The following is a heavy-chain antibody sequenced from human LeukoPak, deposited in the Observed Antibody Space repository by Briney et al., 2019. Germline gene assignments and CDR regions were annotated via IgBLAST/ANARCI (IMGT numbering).Heavy chain of an antibody. CDR1: GGSISSYY. CDR3: ARVLGGFDDFWSGYTHAFDI. D-gene: IGHD3-3*01. Sequence: KPSETLSLTCTVSGGSISSYYWSWIRKPAGKGLEWIGRIYTSGSTNYNPSLKSRVTMSVDTSKNQFSLKLSSVTAADTAVYYCARVLGGFDDFWSGYTHAFDIWGQGTMVTVSS. CDR2: IYTSGST. V-gene: IGHV4-4*07. J-gene: IGHJ3*02.